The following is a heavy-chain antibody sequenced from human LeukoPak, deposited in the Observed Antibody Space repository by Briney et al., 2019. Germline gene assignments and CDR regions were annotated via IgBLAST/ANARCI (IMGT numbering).Heavy chain of an antibody. J-gene: IGHJ3*02. CDR1: GFTFSSYG. CDR2: ISYDGSNK. D-gene: IGHD1-20*01. Sequence: KPGGSLRLSCAASGFTFSSYGMHWVRQAPGKGLEWVAVISYDGSNKYYADSVKGRFTISRDNSKNTLYLQMNSLRAEDTAVYYCASTPLSYNWNDVAGGAFDIWGQGTMVTVSS. V-gene: IGHV3-30*03. CDR3: ASTPLSYNWNDVAGGAFDI.